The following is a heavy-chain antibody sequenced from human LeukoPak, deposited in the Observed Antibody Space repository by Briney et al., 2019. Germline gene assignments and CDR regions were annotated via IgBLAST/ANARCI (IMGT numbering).Heavy chain of an antibody. V-gene: IGHV1-8*01. CDR2: MNPNSGNT. D-gene: IGHD3-3*01. CDR1: GYTFTSYD. Sequence: ASVKVSCKASGYTFTSYDINWVRQATGQGLEWMGWMNPNSGNTGYAQKFQGRVTMTRNTSISTAYMELSSLRSEDTAVYYRARGNLPLKAYYDFWSGYYTGIHYYYGMDVWGQGTTVTVSS. CDR3: ARGNLPLKAYYDFWSGYYTGIHYYYGMDV. J-gene: IGHJ6*02.